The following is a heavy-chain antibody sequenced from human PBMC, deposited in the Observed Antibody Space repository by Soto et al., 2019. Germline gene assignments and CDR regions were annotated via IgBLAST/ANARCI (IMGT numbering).Heavy chain of an antibody. CDR2: IWYDGSNK. D-gene: IGHD6-6*01. V-gene: IGHV3-33*01. Sequence: ESGGGVVQPGRSLRLSCAASGFTFSSYGMHWVRQAPGKGLEWVAVIWYDGSNKYYADSVKGRFTISRDNSKNTLYLQMNSLRAEDTAVYYCARAWGSSLGFYYYGMDVWGQGTTVTVSS. J-gene: IGHJ6*02. CDR3: ARAWGSSLGFYYYGMDV. CDR1: GFTFSSYG.